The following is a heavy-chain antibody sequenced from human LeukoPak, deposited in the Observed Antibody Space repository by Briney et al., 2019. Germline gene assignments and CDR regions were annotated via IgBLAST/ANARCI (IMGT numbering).Heavy chain of an antibody. D-gene: IGHD6-19*01. J-gene: IGHJ4*02. CDR2: ISFDGSIT. CDR1: EFTVRSNS. Sequence: PGGSLRLSCAAPEFTVRSNSMTWVRQAPGKGLEWVSFISFDGSITYNADSVKGRLTISRDNSKNTVYLQMNRLRAEDTAVYFCAKDSSSRGWYFEHWGQGTLVTVSS. V-gene: IGHV3-30*04. CDR3: AKDSSSRGWYFEH.